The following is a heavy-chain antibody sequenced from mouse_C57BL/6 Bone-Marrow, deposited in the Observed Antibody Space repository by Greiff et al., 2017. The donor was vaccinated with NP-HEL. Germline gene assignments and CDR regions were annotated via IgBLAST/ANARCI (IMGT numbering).Heavy chain of an antibody. V-gene: IGHV5-4*01. J-gene: IGHJ3*01. D-gene: IGHD2-10*02. Sequence: EVKLMESGGGLVKPGGSLKLSCAASGFTFSSYAMSWVRQTPEKRLEWVATISDGGSYTYYPDNVKGRFTISRDNAKNNLYLQMSHLKSEDTAMYYCARDPYGPAWFAYWGQGTLVTVSA. CDR3: ARDPYGPAWFAY. CDR2: ISDGGSYT. CDR1: GFTFSSYA.